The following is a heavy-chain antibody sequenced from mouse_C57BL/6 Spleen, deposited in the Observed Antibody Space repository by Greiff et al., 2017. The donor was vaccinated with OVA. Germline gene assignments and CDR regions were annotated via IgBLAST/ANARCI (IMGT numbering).Heavy chain of an antibody. V-gene: IGHV1-55*01. J-gene: IGHJ3*01. CDR1: GYPFTSYW. CDR2: IYPGRGST. Sequence: QVQLQQPGAELVKPGASVKMSCKASGYPFTSYWITWVKQRPGQGLEWIGDIYPGRGSTNYNEKFKSKATLTVDTSSSTAYMQLSSLTSEDSAVYYCARAYYSNYRWFAYWGQGTLVTVSA. CDR3: ARAYYSNYRWFAY. D-gene: IGHD2-5*01.